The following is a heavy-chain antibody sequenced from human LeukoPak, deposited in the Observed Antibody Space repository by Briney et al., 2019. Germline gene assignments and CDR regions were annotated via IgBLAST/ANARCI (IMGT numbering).Heavy chain of an antibody. J-gene: IGHJ5*02. CDR2: IYYSGST. CDR3: ARLFCSSTSCYVHNWFDP. D-gene: IGHD2-2*01. V-gene: IGHV4-59*08. Sequence: SETLSLTCTVSGGSISSYYWSWIRQPPGKGLEWIGYIYYSGSTSYNPSLKSRVTISVDTSKNQFSLKLSPVTAADTAVYYCARLFCSSTSCYVHNWFDPWGQGTLVTVSS. CDR1: GGSISSYY.